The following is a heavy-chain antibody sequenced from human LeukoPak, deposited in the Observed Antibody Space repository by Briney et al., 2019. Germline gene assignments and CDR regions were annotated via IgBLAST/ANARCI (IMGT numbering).Heavy chain of an antibody. CDR2: INGEGSAT. CDR3: ARPRMYGDYNAEYFQH. V-gene: IGHV3-74*01. CDR1: GFTFSSYW. J-gene: IGHJ1*01. D-gene: IGHD4-17*01. Sequence: GGSLRLSCAASGFTFSSYWMHWVRQAPGKGLVWVSRINGEGSATIYADSVKGRFTISRDNAKNTLYLQMNSLRAEDTAVYYCARPRMYGDYNAEYFQHWGQGTLVTVSS.